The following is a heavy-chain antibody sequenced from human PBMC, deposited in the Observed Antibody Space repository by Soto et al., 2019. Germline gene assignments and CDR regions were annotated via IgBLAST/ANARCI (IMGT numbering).Heavy chain of an antibody. CDR3: ARPNSSGGSRYSDAFDI. CDR1: GFTFSSYG. V-gene: IGHV3-33*01. Sequence: HGGSLRFSCAASGFTFSSYGMHWVRRAPGKGLEWVAVIGYDGSNKYYADSVKGRFTISRDNSKNTLYLQMNSMRAEDTAVYYCARPNSSGGSRYSDAFDIWGQGTMVTVSS. D-gene: IGHD2-15*01. J-gene: IGHJ3*02. CDR2: IGYDGSNK.